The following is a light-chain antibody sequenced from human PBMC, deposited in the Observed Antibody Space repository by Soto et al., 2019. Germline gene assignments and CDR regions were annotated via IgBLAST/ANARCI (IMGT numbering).Light chain of an antibody. CDR1: QSVSNTF. CDR3: QHYGNSRRT. CDR2: GAS. J-gene: IGKJ1*01. Sequence: EIVLTQSPGTLSLSPGESATLSCRASQSVSNTFLAWYQQKPGQAPRLLIYGASNMDTGIAERFSGSGSGTDFTLTISRLEPEDSAVFYCQHYGNSRRTFGQGTKVEIK. V-gene: IGKV3-20*01.